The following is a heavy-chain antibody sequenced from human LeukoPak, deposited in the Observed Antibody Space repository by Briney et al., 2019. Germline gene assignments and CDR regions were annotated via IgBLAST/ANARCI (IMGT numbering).Heavy chain of an antibody. CDR1: GYTFTCYY. D-gene: IGHD2-15*01. CDR2: INPNSGGT. CDR3: ARERWDIVVVVAAELDY. Sequence: ASVKVSCKASGYTFTCYYMHWVRQAPGQGLEWMGWINPNSGGTNYAQKFQGRVTMTRDTSISTAYMELSRLRSDDTAVYYCARERWDIVVVVAAELDYWGQGTLVTVSS. V-gene: IGHV1-2*02. J-gene: IGHJ4*02.